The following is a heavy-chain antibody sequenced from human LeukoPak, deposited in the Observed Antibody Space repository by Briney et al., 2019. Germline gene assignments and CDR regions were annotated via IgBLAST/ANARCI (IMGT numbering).Heavy chain of an antibody. CDR3: ARQDYDYVWGSYRLYYFDY. CDR2: IYYSGST. D-gene: IGHD3-16*02. V-gene: IGHV4-39*01. J-gene: IGHJ4*02. CDR1: GGSISSYY. Sequence: PSETLSLTCTVSGGSISSYYWGWIRQPPGKGLEWIGSIYYSGSTYYNPSLKSRVTISVDTSKNQFSLKLSSVTAADTAVYYCARQDYDYVWGSYRLYYFDYWGQGTLVTVSS.